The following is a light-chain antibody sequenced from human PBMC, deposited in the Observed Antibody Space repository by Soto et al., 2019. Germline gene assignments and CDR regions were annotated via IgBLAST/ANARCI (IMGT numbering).Light chain of an antibody. CDR3: QQYNSSRLT. J-gene: IGKJ4*01. CDR1: QSVSPW. Sequence: DIQMTQSPSTLGASVGDTVTISCRASQSVSPWLAWYQQKPGKAPKLLIYKTSRLQSGVPSRFSGSGSGTDFTLKISSLQPDDFAIYYCQQYNSSRLTFGGGTTVDIK. V-gene: IGKV1-5*03. CDR2: KTS.